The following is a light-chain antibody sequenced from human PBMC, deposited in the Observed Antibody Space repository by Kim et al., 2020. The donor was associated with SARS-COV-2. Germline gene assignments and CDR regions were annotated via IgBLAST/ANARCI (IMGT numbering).Light chain of an antibody. CDR2: DVS. CDR3: SSYTSSSTRV. Sequence: HAITISCTGTSSGVGGYNYVSWYQQHPGKAPKLMIYDVSNRPSGVSNRFSGSKSGNTASLTISGLQAEDEADYYCSSYTSSSTRVFGGGTQLTVL. J-gene: IGLJ3*02. CDR1: SSGVGGYNY. V-gene: IGLV2-14*03.